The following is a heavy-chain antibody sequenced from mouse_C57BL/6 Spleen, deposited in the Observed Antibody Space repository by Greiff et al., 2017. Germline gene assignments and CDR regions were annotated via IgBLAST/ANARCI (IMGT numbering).Heavy chain of an antibody. CDR3: ARHGYDY. D-gene: IGHD1-2*01. Sequence: EVQLQESGGDLVKPGGSLKLSCAASGFTFSSYGMSWVRQTPDKRLEWVATISSGGGYTYYPDSVKGRFTISRDNAKNTRYLQMSSLKSEDTAMYYCARHGYDYWGQGATLSVST. CDR2: ISSGGGYT. J-gene: IGHJ2*01. V-gene: IGHV5-6*01. CDR1: GFTFSSYG.